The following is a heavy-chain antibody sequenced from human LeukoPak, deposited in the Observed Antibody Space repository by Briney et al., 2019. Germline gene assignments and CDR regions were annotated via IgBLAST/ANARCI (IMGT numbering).Heavy chain of an antibody. Sequence: GGSLRLSCAASGFTFSSYGMHWVRQAPGKGLEWVAVIWYDGSNKYYADSVKGRFTISRDNSKNTLYLQMNSLRAEDTAVYYCARDAKPSGYSYGYPYYFDYWGQGTLVTVSS. CDR3: ARDAKPSGYSYGYPYYFDY. CDR2: IWYDGSNK. D-gene: IGHD5-18*01. J-gene: IGHJ4*02. CDR1: GFTFSSYG. V-gene: IGHV3-33*01.